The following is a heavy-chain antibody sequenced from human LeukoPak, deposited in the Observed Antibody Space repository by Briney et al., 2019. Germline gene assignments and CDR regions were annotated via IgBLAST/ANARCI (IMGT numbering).Heavy chain of an antibody. CDR2: IKQGGSEK. Sequence: GGSLRLSCAASGFTFSVYWMTWVRQAPGKGLEWVGNIKQGGSEKYYVDSVKGRFTFSRDNAQNSLYLQMNSLRADDTAVYYCARDAGHGMDVWGKGTTVTVSS. CDR3: ARDAGHGMDV. V-gene: IGHV3-7*03. J-gene: IGHJ6*04. CDR1: GFTFSVYW.